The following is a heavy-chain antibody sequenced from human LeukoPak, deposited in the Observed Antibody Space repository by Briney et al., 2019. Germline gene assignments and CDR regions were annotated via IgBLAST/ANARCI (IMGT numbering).Heavy chain of an antibody. V-gene: IGHV3-30*04. CDR1: GFTFSSYA. Sequence: GGSLRLSCAASGFTFSSYAMHWVRQAPGKGLEWVAVISYDGSNKYYADSVKGRFTISRDNSKNTLYLQMNSRRAEDTAVYYCARDRGNTVDYWGQGTLVAVSS. CDR3: ARDRGNTVDY. J-gene: IGHJ4*02. CDR2: ISYDGSNK. D-gene: IGHD4-11*01.